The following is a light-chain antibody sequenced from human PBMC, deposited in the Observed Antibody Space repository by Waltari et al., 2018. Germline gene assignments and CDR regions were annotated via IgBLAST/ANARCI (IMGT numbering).Light chain of an antibody. Sequence: QSVLTQPPSMSGAPGQRVTISCTGRNSNIGAGYDVHWYQQLPGTAPKLPIFANSNRPSGVPDRFSGSKSGTSASLAITGLQAEDEADYYCQSYDTSLSGSVFGGGTKLTVL. CDR2: ANS. V-gene: IGLV1-40*01. CDR3: QSYDTSLSGSV. CDR1: NSNIGAGYD. J-gene: IGLJ2*01.